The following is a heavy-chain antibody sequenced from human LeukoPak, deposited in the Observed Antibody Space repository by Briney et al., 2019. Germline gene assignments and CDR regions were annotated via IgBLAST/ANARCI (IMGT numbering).Heavy chain of an antibody. CDR3: PREIQQWPYVAGWFDP. CDR2: INHSGST. Sequence: SETLSLTCAVYGGSFSGYYWSWIRQPPGKGLEWIGEINHSGSTNYNPSLKSRVTISVDTSKNQFSLKLSSVTDADTAVYYCPREIQQWPYVAGWFDPWGQGTLVTVSS. CDR1: GGSFSGYY. J-gene: IGHJ5*02. V-gene: IGHV4-34*01. D-gene: IGHD5-18*01.